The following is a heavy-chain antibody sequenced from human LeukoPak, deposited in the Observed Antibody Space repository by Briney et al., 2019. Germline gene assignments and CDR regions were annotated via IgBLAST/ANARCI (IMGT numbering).Heavy chain of an antibody. CDR3: ARVGVEYQLLEYFQH. J-gene: IGHJ1*01. CDR1: GFTFDDYG. Sequence: GGSLRLSCAASGFTFDDYGMSWVRQAPGKGLEWVSGINWNGGSTGYADSVKGRFTISRDNAKNSLYLQMNSLRAEDTALYYFARVGVEYQLLEYFQHWGQGTLVTVSS. V-gene: IGHV3-20*04. D-gene: IGHD2-2*01. CDR2: INWNGGST.